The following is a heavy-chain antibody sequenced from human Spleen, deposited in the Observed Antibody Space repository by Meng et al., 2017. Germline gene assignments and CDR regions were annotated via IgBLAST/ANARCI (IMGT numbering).Heavy chain of an antibody. D-gene: IGHD5-12*01. V-gene: IGHV4-30-4*08. CDR2: IHSSGST. CDR1: GGSISSGDYY. J-gene: IGHJ4*02. Sequence: QVHLQESGPGLVKPSQTLSLTCTVSGGSISSGDYYWSWLRQHPGEGLEWIGYIHSSGSTYYNPSLKSRVTISLDTSKNQFSLRLSSVTAADTAVYYCARDLGYSGYGGYWGQGTLVTVSS. CDR3: ARDLGYSGYGGY.